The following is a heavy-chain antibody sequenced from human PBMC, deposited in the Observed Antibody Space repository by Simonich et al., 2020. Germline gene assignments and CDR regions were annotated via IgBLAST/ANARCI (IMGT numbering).Heavy chain of an antibody. CDR2: IYHRGST. D-gene: IGHD6-13*01. CDR1: GYSISRGYY. V-gene: IGHV4-38-2*01. J-gene: IGHJ6*02. Sequence: QVQLQESGPGLVKPSETLSLTCAVSGYSISRGYYWGCILQPPWKGLEWIRSIYHRGSTYYNPSLKRRVNISVDTSKNQFSLKLSSVTAADTAVYYCARVGYSNYYYYGMDVWGQGTTVTVSS. CDR3: ARVGYSNYYYYGMDV.